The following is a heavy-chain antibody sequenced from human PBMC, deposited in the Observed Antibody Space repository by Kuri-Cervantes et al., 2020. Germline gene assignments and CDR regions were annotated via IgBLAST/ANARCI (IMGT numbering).Heavy chain of an antibody. Sequence: GESLKISCAASGFTFSSYAMHWVRQAPGKGLEWVAVISYDGSNKYYADSVKGRFTISRDNSKNTLYLQMNSLRAEDTAVYYFAKEVWYSGSSYAFDIWGQGTMVTVSS. CDR3: AKEVWYSGSSYAFDI. CDR1: GFTFSSYA. V-gene: IGHV3-30-3*01. D-gene: IGHD1-26*01. J-gene: IGHJ3*02. CDR2: ISYDGSNK.